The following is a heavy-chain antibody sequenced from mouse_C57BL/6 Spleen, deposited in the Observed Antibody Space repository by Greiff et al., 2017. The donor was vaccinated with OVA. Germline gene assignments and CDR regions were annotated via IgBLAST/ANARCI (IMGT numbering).Heavy chain of an antibody. CDR2: INPNNGGT. CDR1: GYTFTDYN. CDR3: ARSDPGGSYAMDY. V-gene: IGHV1-22*01. Sequence: VQLQQSGPELVKPGASVKMSCKASGYTFTDYNMHWVKQSHGKSLEWIGYINPNNGGTSYNQKFKGKATLTVNKSSSTAYMELRSLTSEESAVYYCARSDPGGSYAMDYWGQGTSVTVSS. J-gene: IGHJ4*01. D-gene: IGHD2-13*01.